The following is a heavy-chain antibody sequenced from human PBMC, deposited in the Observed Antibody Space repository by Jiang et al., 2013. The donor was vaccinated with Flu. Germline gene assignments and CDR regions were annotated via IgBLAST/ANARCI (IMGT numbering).Heavy chain of an antibody. CDR3: ARLGSYYPFVDY. V-gene: IGHV4-39*01. J-gene: IGHJ4*02. D-gene: IGHD1-26*01. Sequence: GLVKPSETLSLTCTVSGGSISSSSYYWGWIRQPPGKGLEWIGSIYYSGSTYYNPSLKSRVTISVDTSKNQFSLKLSSVTAADTAVYYCARLGSYYPFVDYWGQGTLVTVSS. CDR1: GGSISSSSYY. CDR2: IYYSGST.